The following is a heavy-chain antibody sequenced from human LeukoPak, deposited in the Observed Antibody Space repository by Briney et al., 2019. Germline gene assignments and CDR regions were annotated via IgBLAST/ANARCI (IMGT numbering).Heavy chain of an antibody. CDR2: ITPDSGDT. V-gene: IGHV1-2*06. Sequence: ASVKVSCKATRYIFTVYHIHWVRQAPGQEPEWMGRITPDSGDTNYALQFQGRVTMTRDTSINTAYMDLSRLTSDDTAVYYCARDLSSTPYWELDYWGQGTLVTVSS. D-gene: IGHD1-26*01. J-gene: IGHJ4*02. CDR1: RYIFTVYH. CDR3: ARDLSSTPYWELDY.